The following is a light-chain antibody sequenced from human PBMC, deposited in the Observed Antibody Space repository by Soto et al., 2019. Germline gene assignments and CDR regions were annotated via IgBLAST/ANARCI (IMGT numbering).Light chain of an antibody. CDR2: RTS. J-gene: IGKJ1*01. V-gene: IGKV3-20*01. CDR3: QQYDSSPRT. CDR1: QSVSSSY. Sequence: EIVLTQSPGTLSLSPGERATLSCRASQSVSSSYLAWYQQKPGQAPRLLIYRTSNRATGIPDRFSGSESGTDFTLTISRLEPEDFAVYWCQQYDSSPRTFGQGTKVDIK.